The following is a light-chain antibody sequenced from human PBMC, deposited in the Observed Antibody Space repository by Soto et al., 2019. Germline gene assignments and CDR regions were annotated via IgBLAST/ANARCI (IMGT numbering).Light chain of an antibody. CDR2: DAS. CDR3: QQGYTYPLT. J-gene: IGKJ4*01. CDR1: QGISSY. Sequence: IQLTQSPSSLSASVGDRVTITCRASQGISSYLDWYQQKPGKAPKLLIYDASTLQSGVPSRFSGSGSGTDYTLTISSLQPEDFATYYCQQGYTYPLTFGGETKVSIK. V-gene: IGKV1-9*01.